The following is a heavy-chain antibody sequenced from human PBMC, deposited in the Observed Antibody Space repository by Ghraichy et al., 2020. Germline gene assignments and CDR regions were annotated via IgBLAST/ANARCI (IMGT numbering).Heavy chain of an antibody. D-gene: IGHD5-24*01. V-gene: IGHV4-30-2*01. J-gene: IGHJ4*02. CDR3: AKDLSDGTFDS. CDR2: ISHSGGT. Sequence: SQTLSLTCAVPGGSISSGDYSWSWIRQPPGKGLGWICYISHSGGTDYSPSLKSRATISIDRSTNQFSLKLSSVTAADTAMYYCAKDLSDGTFDSWGQGTLVTVSS. CDR1: GGSISSGDYS.